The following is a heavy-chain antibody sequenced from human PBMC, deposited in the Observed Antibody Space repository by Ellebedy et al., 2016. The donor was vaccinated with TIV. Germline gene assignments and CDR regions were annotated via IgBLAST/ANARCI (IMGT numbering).Heavy chain of an antibody. V-gene: IGHV4-34*01. CDR1: GGAFSGNY. Sequence: MPGGSLRLSCAVYGGAFSGNYWSWIRQPPGKGLEWIGTFNHSGGTNYNPSLKSRVTISVDTSKNQLSLKLSSVTAADTAVYYCARAVFGTKFDFWGQGTLVTVSS. CDR3: ARAVFGTKFDF. J-gene: IGHJ4*02. CDR2: FNHSGGT. D-gene: IGHD1-14*01.